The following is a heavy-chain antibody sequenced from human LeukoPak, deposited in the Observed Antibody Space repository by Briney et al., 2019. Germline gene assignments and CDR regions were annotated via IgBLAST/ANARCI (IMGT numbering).Heavy chain of an antibody. CDR1: GGSISNDKW. D-gene: IGHD6-13*01. V-gene: IGHV4-4*02. Sequence: SETLSLTCAVSGGSISNDKWWSWVRQSPVKGLEWIGETYHSGSTNYNPSLKSRATISVDKSNNQFSLKLISVTAADTAMYYCATGTSWYYYYWGQGTLVTVSS. J-gene: IGHJ4*02. CDR2: TYHSGST. CDR3: ATGTSWYYYY.